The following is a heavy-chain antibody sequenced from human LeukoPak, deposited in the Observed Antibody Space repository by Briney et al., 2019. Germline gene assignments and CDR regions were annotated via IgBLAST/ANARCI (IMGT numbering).Heavy chain of an antibody. CDR2: ISAYNGNT. D-gene: IGHD5-24*01. Sequence: GALVKVSCKASGYTFTSYGISWVRQAPGQGLEWMGWISAYNGNTNYAQKLQGRVTMTTDTSTSTAYMELRSLRSDDTAVYYCARDAYVEMATIVDYWGQGTLVTVSS. V-gene: IGHV1-18*01. CDR3: ARDAYVEMATIVDY. CDR1: GYTFTSYG. J-gene: IGHJ4*02.